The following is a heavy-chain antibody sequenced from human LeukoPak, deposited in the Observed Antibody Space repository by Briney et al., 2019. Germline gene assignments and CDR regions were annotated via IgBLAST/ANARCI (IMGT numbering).Heavy chain of an antibody. V-gene: IGHV4-30-2*01. CDR1: GGSISSGGYS. Sequence: SQTLSLTCAVSGGSISSGGYSWSWIRQPPGKGLEWIGYIYHSGSTYYNPSLKSRVTISVDRSKNQFSLKLSSVTAADTAVYYCAREHYYGSGSYYGRSGWFDPWGQGTLVTVSS. J-gene: IGHJ5*02. CDR2: IYHSGST. CDR3: AREHYYGSGSYYGRSGWFDP. D-gene: IGHD3-10*01.